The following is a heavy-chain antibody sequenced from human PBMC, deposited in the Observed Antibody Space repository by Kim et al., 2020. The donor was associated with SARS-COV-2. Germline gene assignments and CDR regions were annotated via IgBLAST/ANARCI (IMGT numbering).Heavy chain of an antibody. CDR3: AKDVWFGDSAPSWFDP. D-gene: IGHD3-10*01. Sequence: ASVKVSCKASGYTFENYGITWVRQAPGQGLECMGWINTYNSDTHYAQKFQGRVSVTADRSTSTTYLKLWNLRPDDTAIYYCAKDVWFGDSAPSWFDPWGQGTLVAVSS. J-gene: IGHJ5*02. V-gene: IGHV1-18*04. CDR1: GYTFENYG. CDR2: INTYNSDT.